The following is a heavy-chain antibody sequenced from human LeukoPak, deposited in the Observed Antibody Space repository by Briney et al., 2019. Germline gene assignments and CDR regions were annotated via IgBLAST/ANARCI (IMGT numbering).Heavy chain of an antibody. CDR2: IYSGGST. J-gene: IGHJ5*02. V-gene: IGHV3-66*02. Sequence: LPGGSLRLSCAASGFTVSSNYMSWVRQAPGKGLEWVSVIYSGGSTYYADSVKGRFTISTDNSKNTLYLHMNSLITEDTAVYYCAREWRNYGYYTWWFDPWGQGTLVTVSS. CDR1: GFTVSSNY. CDR3: AREWRNYGYYTWWFDP. D-gene: IGHD4-17*01.